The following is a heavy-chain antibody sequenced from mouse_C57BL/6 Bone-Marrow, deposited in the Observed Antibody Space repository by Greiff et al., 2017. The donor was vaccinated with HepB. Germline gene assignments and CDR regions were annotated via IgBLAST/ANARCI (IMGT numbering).Heavy chain of an antibody. Sequence: EVKVVESEGGLVQPGSSMKLSCTASGFTFSDYYMAWVRQVPEKGLEWVANINYDGSSTYYLDSLKSRFIISRDNAKNILYLQMSSLKSEDTATYYCARDRDFAYWGQGTLVTVSA. CDR3: ARDRDFAY. D-gene: IGHD3-1*01. CDR2: INYDGSST. CDR1: GFTFSDYY. V-gene: IGHV5-16*01. J-gene: IGHJ3*01.